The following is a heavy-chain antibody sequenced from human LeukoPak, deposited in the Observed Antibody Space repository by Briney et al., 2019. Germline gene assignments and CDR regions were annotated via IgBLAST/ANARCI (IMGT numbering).Heavy chain of an antibody. CDR2: IHHSGST. CDR1: GGSCSAYY. J-gene: IGHJ4*02. V-gene: IGHV4-34*01. CDR3: ATEEGYNAY. Sequence: SETLSLXCAVYGGSCSAYYWSWIRRSPGKGLEWIGEIHHSGSTKYNPSLKSRVTISVDMSQSQFSLKLTSVTAADTAVYYCATEEGYNAYWGQGILVTVSS. D-gene: IGHD5-24*01.